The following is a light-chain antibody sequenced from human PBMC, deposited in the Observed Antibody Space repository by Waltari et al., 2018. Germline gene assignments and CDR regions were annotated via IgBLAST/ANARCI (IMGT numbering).Light chain of an antibody. CDR1: SSNIGSHY. CDR3: AAWDDSPSGHVV. CDR2: TDD. V-gene: IGLV1-47*02. Sequence: SVLTQPPSASGAPGQRVTISCSGSSSNIGSHYVYCYQQLPGTAPKLLIYTDDQRAAGVPDRVSASKSGTSASLAISGLRSEDEADYYCAAWDDSPSGHVVFGRGTKLTVL. J-gene: IGLJ2*01.